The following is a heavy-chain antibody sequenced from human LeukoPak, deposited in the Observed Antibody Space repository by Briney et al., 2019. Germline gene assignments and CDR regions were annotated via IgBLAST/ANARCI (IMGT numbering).Heavy chain of an antibody. CDR2: ISFNGGST. CDR3: VKDSGRTVTRSSHDNAFDF. J-gene: IGHJ3*01. CDR1: GFTLSSYA. D-gene: IGHD4-17*01. Sequence: QPGRSLRLSCSASGFTLSSYAMHWVRQAPGKGLEYVSVISFNGGSTDYEDSVKGRFTISRDNSMNTLFLQMSSLRTDDTAVYYCVKDSGRTVTRSSHDNAFDFWGQGTMVTVSS. V-gene: IGHV3-64D*06.